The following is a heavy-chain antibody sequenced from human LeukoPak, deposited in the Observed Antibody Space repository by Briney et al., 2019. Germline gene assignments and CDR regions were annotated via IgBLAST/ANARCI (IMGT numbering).Heavy chain of an antibody. CDR1: GFTVSSNY. V-gene: IGHV3-53*01. CDR2: IYSGGST. Sequence: GGSLRLSCAASGFTVSSNYMSWVRQAPGKGLEWVSVIYSGGSTYYADSVKGRFTISRDNSKNTLYLQMNSLRAEDTAVYYCAKAENPTAPLGYWGQGTLVTVSS. CDR3: AKAENPTAPLGY. D-gene: IGHD1-14*01. J-gene: IGHJ4*02.